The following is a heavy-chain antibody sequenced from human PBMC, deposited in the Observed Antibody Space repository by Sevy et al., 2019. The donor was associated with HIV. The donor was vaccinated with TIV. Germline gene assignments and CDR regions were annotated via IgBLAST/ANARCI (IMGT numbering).Heavy chain of an antibody. Sequence: ASVKVSCKASGYTFTYYDMNWVRQATGQGLEWMGWLNANSSNTGYAQKFQDRVTITMDTATSTAYMELSSLRSDDTAVDSCARGEPYSSGWPPFDSWGQGTLVTVSS. CDR1: GYTFTYYD. D-gene: IGHD6-19*01. J-gene: IGHJ4*02. V-gene: IGHV1-8*02. CDR3: ARGEPYSSGWPPFDS. CDR2: LNANSSNT.